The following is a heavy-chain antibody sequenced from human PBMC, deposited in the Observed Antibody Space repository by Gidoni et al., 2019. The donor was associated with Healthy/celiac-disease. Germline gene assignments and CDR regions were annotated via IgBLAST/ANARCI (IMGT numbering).Heavy chain of an antibody. Sequence: EVQLVESGGGLVQPGGSLNLSCAASGFTFIGSAMHWVRQDSGQGRAWVGRIRSKANSYATAYAASVKGRFTISRDDSKNTAYLQMNSLKTEDTAVYYCTTDTGPRDYYYYYMDVWGKGTTVTVSS. CDR2: IRSKANSYAT. CDR3: TTDTGPRDYYYYYMDV. CDR1: GFTFIGSA. D-gene: IGHD2-8*02. V-gene: IGHV3-73*01. J-gene: IGHJ6*03.